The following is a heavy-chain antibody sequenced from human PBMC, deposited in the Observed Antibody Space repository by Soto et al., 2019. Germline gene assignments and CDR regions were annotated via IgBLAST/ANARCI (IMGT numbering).Heavy chain of an antibody. V-gene: IGHV3-33*08. CDR2: IWYDGSNK. D-gene: IGHD6-13*01. CDR3: ARDLSSSRGMGFDY. J-gene: IGHJ4*02. Sequence: GGSLRLSCAASGFTFSSYAMSWVRQAPGKGLEWVAVIWYDGSNKYYADSVKGRFTISRDNSKNTLYLQMNSLRAEDTAVYYCARDLSSSRGMGFDYWGQGTLVTVSS. CDR1: GFTFSSYA.